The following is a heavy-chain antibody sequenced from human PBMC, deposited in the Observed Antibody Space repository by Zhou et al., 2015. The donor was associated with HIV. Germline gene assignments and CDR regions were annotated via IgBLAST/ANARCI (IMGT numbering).Heavy chain of an antibody. Sequence: QVQLVQSGAEVKKPGSSVKVSCKASGGTFSSYAISWVRQAPGQGLEWMGGIIPIFGTANYAQKFQGRVTITADESTSTAYMELSSLRSEDTAVYYCAKTPGEYSGYDWRRNWFDPWGQGTLVTVSS. CDR2: IIPIFGTA. D-gene: IGHD5-12*01. V-gene: IGHV1-69*01. J-gene: IGHJ5*02. CDR1: GGTFSSYA. CDR3: AKTPGEYSGYDWRRNWFDP.